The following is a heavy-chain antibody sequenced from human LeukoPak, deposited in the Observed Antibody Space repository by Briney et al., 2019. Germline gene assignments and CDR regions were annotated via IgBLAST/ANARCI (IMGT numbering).Heavy chain of an antibody. CDR3: ARAEVVAPFDY. CDR1: GYTFTGYY. J-gene: IGHJ4*02. D-gene: IGHD2-15*01. Sequence: GASVKVSYKASGYTFTGYYMHWVRQAPGQGLEWMGWINPNSGGTNYAQKFQGRVTMTRDTSISTAYMELSRLRSDDTAVYYCARAEVVAPFDYWCQGTLVTVSS. V-gene: IGHV1-2*02. CDR2: INPNSGGT.